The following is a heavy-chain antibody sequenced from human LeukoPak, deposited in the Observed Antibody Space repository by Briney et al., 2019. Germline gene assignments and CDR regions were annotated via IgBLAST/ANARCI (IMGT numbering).Heavy chain of an antibody. D-gene: IGHD3-10*01. V-gene: IGHV4-30-4*07. CDR2: IYNSGST. CDR1: GGSINIDGYS. Sequence: PSETLSLTCTVSGGSINIDGYSWNWIRQPPGKGLEWIGYIYNSGSTYSNPSLKSRLTMSVDTSKNQISLKLSSVTAADMAVYYCATRPPGIIGFDPWGQGTLVTVSS. J-gene: IGHJ5*02. CDR3: ATRPPGIIGFDP.